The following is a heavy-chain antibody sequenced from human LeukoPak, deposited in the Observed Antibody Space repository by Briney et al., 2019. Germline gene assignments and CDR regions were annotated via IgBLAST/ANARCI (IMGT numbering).Heavy chain of an antibody. Sequence: PGGSLRLSCAASGFTFSSYDMHWVRHATGKGLEGVSAIGTAGDTYYPGSVKGRFTISRENAKNSLCLQMNSLRAGDTAVYYCARNYGGNGAFDIWGQGTMVTVSS. J-gene: IGHJ3*02. V-gene: IGHV3-13*01. CDR1: GFTFSSYD. D-gene: IGHD4-23*01. CDR3: ARNYGGNGAFDI. CDR2: IGTAGDT.